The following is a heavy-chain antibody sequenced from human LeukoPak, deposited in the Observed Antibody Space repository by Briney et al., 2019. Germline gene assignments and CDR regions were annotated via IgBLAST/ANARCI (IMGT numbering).Heavy chain of an antibody. CDR1: GFTFSSYE. CDR2: ISSSGSTI. J-gene: IGHJ3*02. D-gene: IGHD2-15*01. Sequence: GGSLRHSCAASGFTFSSYEMNWVRQAPGKGLEWVTYISSSGSTIYYADSVKGRFTISRDNAKNSLYLQMNSLRAEDTAVYYCARDCGGGSCYGPYDAFDIWGQGTMVTVSS. V-gene: IGHV3-48*03. CDR3: ARDCGGGSCYGPYDAFDI.